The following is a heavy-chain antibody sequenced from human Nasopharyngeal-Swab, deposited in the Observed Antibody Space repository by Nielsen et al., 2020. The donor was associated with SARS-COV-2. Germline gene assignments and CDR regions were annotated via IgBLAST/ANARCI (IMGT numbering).Heavy chain of an antibody. CDR2: IWYDGSHK. D-gene: IGHD6-13*01. Sequence: SLTLSCAPSALTLTSYGMHCVRHAPGNGLEWVAVIWYDGSHKYYADSVKGRFTISRDNSKNTLYLQMNSLRAEDTAVYYCARDPAHEVYSSSWYYFEYWGQGALVPVSS. CDR1: ALTLTSYG. J-gene: IGHJ4*02. CDR3: ARDPAHEVYSSSWYYFEY. V-gene: IGHV3-33*01.